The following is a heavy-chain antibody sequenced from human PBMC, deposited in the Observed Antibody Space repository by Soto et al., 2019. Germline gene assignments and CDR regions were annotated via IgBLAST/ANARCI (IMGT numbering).Heavy chain of an antibody. V-gene: IGHV1-8*01. D-gene: IGHD1-1*01. CDR3: ARERTGTTSMDV. Sequence: QVQLVQSGAEVKKPGASVKVSCKASGYTFTSYDINWVRQATGQGLEWMGWMNPNSGNTGYAQKFQGRVIMTRNTSISTAYLELSSLRSEDTAVYYCARERTGTTSMDVWGQGTTVTVSS. J-gene: IGHJ6*02. CDR1: GYTFTSYD. CDR2: MNPNSGNT.